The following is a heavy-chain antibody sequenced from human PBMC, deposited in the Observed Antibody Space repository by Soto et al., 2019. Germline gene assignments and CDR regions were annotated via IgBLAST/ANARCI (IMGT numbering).Heavy chain of an antibody. Sequence: ASVKVSCKASGYTFTGYYMHWVRQAPGQGLEWMGWINPNSGGTNYAQKFQGWVTMTRDTSISTAYMELSRLRSDDTAVYYCERDCRGSYCHYGIVVWGQGTTVIVSS. V-gene: IGHV1-2*04. J-gene: IGHJ6*02. D-gene: IGHD1-26*01. CDR3: ERDCRGSYCHYGIVV. CDR2: INPNSGGT. CDR1: GYTFTGYY.